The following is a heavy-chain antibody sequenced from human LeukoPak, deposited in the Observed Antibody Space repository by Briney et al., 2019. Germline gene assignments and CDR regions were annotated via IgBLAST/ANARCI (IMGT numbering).Heavy chain of an antibody. J-gene: IGHJ4*02. Sequence: SETLSLTCTVSGGSISSGSYYWSWIRQPAGKGLEWIGRIYTSGSTNYNPSLKSRVTISVDTSKNQFSLKLSSVTAADTAVYYCARARIFWSGYRIFDYWGQGTLVTVSS. D-gene: IGHD3-3*01. CDR3: ARARIFWSGYRIFDY. CDR2: IYTSGST. CDR1: GGSISSGSYY. V-gene: IGHV4-61*02.